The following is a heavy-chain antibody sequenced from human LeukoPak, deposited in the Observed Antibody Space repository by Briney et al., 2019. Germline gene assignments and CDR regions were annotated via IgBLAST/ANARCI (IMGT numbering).Heavy chain of an antibody. D-gene: IGHD2-2*01. V-gene: IGHV4-59*08. J-gene: IGHJ4*02. CDR1: GGSISSYY. CDR3: ARGYCSSTSCYPIDY. Sequence: SETLSLTCTVSGGSISSYYWSWIRQPPGKGLEWIGYIYYSGSTNYNPSLKSRVTISVDTSKNQFSLKLSSVTAADTAVYYCARGYCSSTSCYPIDYWGQGTLVTASS. CDR2: IYYSGST.